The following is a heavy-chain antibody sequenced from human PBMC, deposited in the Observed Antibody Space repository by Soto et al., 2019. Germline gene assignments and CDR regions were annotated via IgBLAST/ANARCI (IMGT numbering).Heavy chain of an antibody. D-gene: IGHD3-10*01. Sequence: DVQLVESGGGLAQPGGSLRLSCVGSGFTFSSYWMHWVRQAPGKGLVWVSRINADGSTTNYADSVKGRFTVSRDNAKNXVYLXXNXLXDXXXAXYFCARAGXXXFDYXG. V-gene: IGHV3-74*01. CDR3: ARAGXXXFDY. J-gene: IGHJ4*01. CDR2: INADGSTT. CDR1: GFTFSSYW.